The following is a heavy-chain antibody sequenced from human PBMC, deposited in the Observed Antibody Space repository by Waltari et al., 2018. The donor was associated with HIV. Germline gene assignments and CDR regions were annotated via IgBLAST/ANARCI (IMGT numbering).Heavy chain of an antibody. Sequence: EVQLVESGGGLVQPGGSLRLSCAASGFTVSSNYMSWVRQAPGKGLGWVSVIYSGGSTYSADAVKGRFTTSRDNSKNTLYRQRNSLSAEDTAVYYCASIAYCGGDCYPRGMDVWGQGTTVTGSS. J-gene: IGHJ6*02. CDR3: ASIAYCGGDCYPRGMDV. CDR2: IYSGGST. V-gene: IGHV3-66*01. D-gene: IGHD2-21*02. CDR1: GFTVSSNY.